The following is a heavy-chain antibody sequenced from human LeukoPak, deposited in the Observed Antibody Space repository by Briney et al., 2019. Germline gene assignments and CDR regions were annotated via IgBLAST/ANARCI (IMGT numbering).Heavy chain of an antibody. Sequence: PGGSLRLSCAASGFTFSNYAMNWVRQAPGKGLEWVSFISGSGDSTYYADSVKGRFTISRDNSKNTLYLQMNSLRAEDTAVYYCAKAWQGSYLPTGYYYYYMDVWGKGTTVTVSS. CDR3: AKAWQGSYLPTGYYYYYMDV. CDR1: GFTFSNYA. CDR2: ISGSGDST. J-gene: IGHJ6*03. V-gene: IGHV3-23*01. D-gene: IGHD3-16*02.